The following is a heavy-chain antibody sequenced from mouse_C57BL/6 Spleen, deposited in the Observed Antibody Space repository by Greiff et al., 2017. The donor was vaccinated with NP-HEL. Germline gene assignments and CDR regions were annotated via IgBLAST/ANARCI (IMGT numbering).Heavy chain of an antibody. CDR3: ARSYYGSRVDD. D-gene: IGHD1-1*01. CDR1: GYTFTDYY. J-gene: IGHJ4*01. V-gene: IGHV1-26*01. CDR2: SNPNNGGT. Sequence: EVQLQQSGPELVKPGASVKISCKASGYTFTDYYMNWVKQSHGKSLEWIGDSNPNNGGTSYNQKFKGKATLTVDKSSSTAYMEIRSLTSEDSAVYDCARSYYGSRVDDWGKGTSVTVSS.